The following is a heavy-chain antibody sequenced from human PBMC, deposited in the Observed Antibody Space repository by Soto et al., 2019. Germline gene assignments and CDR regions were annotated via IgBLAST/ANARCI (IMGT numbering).Heavy chain of an antibody. CDR1: GFTFDDYA. D-gene: IGHD2-8*02. J-gene: IGHJ6*02. CDR3: AKDILGGMDV. CDR2: ISWNSGSI. V-gene: IGHV3-9*01. Sequence: EVQLVESGGGLVQPGRSLRLSCAASGFTFDDYAMHWVRQAPGKGLEWVSGISWNSGSIGYADSVKGRFTISRDNAKNSLYLQMNSLRAEDTALYYCAKDILGGMDVWGQGTTVTVSS.